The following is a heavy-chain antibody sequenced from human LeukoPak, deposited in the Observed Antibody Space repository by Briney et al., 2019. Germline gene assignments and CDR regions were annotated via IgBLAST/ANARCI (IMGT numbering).Heavy chain of an antibody. Sequence: GGSLRLSCAASGFTFSSYWMSWVRQAPGKGLEWVSGINWNGGSTGYADSVKGRFTISRDNAKNSLYLQMNSLRAEDTALYYCASLMITFGGAMGDYWGQGTLVTVSS. D-gene: IGHD3-16*01. CDR3: ASLMITFGGAMGDY. V-gene: IGHV3-20*04. CDR2: INWNGGST. J-gene: IGHJ4*02. CDR1: GFTFSSYW.